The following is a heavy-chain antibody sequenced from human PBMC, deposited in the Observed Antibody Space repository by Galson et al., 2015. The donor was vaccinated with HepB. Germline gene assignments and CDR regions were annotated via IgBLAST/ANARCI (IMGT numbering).Heavy chain of an antibody. J-gene: IGHJ6*02. CDR2: ISWNSGNI. V-gene: IGHV3-9*01. Sequence: SLRLSCAASGFTFDNYAMHWVRQAPGKGLEWVSGISWNSGNIGYADSVKGRFTISRDNAKSSLYLQMKSLRADDTALYYCAKDIRPGVGGGYYGMDVWGQGTTVTVSS. D-gene: IGHD3-10*01. CDR1: GFTFDNYA. CDR3: AKDIRPGVGGGYYGMDV.